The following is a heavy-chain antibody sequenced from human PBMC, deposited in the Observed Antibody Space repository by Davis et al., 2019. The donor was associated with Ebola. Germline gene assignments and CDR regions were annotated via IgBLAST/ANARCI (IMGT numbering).Heavy chain of an antibody. CDR3: ASEGGDYPYYYGMDV. CDR2: ISSSSSTI. D-gene: IGHD4-17*01. J-gene: IGHJ6*02. V-gene: IGHV3-48*01. CDR1: GFTFSSYS. Sequence: GESLKISCAASGFTFSSYSMNWVRQAPGKGLEWVSYISSSSSTIYYADSVKGRFTISRDNAKNSLYLQMNSLRAEDTAVYYCASEGGDYPYYYGMDVWGQGTTVTVSS.